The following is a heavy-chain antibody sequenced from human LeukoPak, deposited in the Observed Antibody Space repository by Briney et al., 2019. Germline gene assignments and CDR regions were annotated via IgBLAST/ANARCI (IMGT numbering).Heavy chain of an antibody. V-gene: IGHV1-18*04. J-gene: IGHJ2*01. CDR2: ISGYNGNT. CDR3: ARVSTNSRVGGYDPQWYFDL. D-gene: IGHD5-12*01. Sequence: ASVKVSCKASGYTFINYGFTWVRQAPGRGLERMGWISGYNGNTNYLQKFQGRVTMTTDTSTNTVYMELRSLSSDDTAVYYCARVSTNSRVGGYDPQWYFDLWGRGTLVTVSS. CDR1: GYTFINYG.